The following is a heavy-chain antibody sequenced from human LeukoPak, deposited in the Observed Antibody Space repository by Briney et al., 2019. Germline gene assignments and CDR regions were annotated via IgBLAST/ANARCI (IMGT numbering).Heavy chain of an antibody. CDR1: GFTFSTCG. Sequence: GGSLRLSCAASGFTFSTCGMSWVRQAPGKGVEWVSSISDSSDYTYYADSVKGRFSISRDNSKNTLYLQMDRLRAEDTAVYYCAKDQRPRGNYGYFDYWGQGTLVTVSS. CDR2: ISDSSDYT. CDR3: AKDQRPRGNYGYFDY. V-gene: IGHV3-23*01. D-gene: IGHD1-26*01. J-gene: IGHJ4*02.